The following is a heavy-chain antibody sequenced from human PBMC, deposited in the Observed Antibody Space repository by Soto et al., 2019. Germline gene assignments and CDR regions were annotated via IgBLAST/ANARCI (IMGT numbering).Heavy chain of an antibody. V-gene: IGHV1-18*01. Sequence: QVHLVQSGAEVKKPGASVKVSCKGSGYAFTTYGITWVRQAPGQGLEWMGWIIAHNGNTNYAQKLQGRVTVTRDTATSTAYMELRSLRSDDTAVYYCARGRYGDYGGQGALVTVSS. J-gene: IGHJ4*02. CDR1: GYAFTTYG. CDR3: ARGRYGDY. D-gene: IGHD1-1*01. CDR2: IIAHNGNT.